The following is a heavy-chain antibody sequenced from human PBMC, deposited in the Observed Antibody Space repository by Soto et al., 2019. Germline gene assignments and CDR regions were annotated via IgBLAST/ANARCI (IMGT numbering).Heavy chain of an antibody. Sequence: PSETLSLPCPVSGCSISSSSYYWGWIRQPPGKGLEWIGSIYYSGSTYYNPSLKSRVTISVDTSKNQFSLKLSSVTAADTAVYYCARGYCSGGSCYRYWGQGSQVTVSS. V-gene: IGHV4-39*01. D-gene: IGHD2-15*01. J-gene: IGHJ4*02. CDR3: ARGYCSGGSCYRY. CDR1: GCSISSSSYY. CDR2: IYYSGST.